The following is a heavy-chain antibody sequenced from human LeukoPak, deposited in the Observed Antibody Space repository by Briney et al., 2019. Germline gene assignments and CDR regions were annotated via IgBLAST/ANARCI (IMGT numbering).Heavy chain of an antibody. D-gene: IGHD6-19*01. CDR2: ISGSGITT. CDR1: GFTFSSYA. CDR3: AKEVSVPGTYFDY. J-gene: IGHJ4*02. Sequence: GGSLRLSCAASGFTFSSYAMSWVRQAPGKGLEWVSAISGSGITTYYADSVKGRFTISRDNSKNTLYLQVNSLRAEDTAVYYCAKEVSVPGTYFDYWGQGTLVTVSS. V-gene: IGHV3-23*01.